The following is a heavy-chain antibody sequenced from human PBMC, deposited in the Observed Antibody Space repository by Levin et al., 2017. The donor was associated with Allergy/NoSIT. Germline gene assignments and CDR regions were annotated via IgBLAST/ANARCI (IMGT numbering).Heavy chain of an antibody. J-gene: IGHJ6*02. D-gene: IGHD5-18*01. V-gene: IGHV3-66*01. Sequence: GGSLRLSCTASGFTVSSNYMSWVRQAPGKGLEWVSVIYSDAAIYYADSVRGRFTMSRDTSKNTVYLQMDSLRVDDTAVYYCSKETAQIGDAYTYRYSYGMDVWGRGTTVTVS. CDR2: IYSDAAI. CDR1: GFTVSSNY. CDR3: SKETAQIGDAYTYRYSYGMDV.